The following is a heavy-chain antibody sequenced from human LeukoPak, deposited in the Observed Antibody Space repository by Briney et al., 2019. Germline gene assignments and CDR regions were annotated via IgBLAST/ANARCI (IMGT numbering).Heavy chain of an antibody. D-gene: IGHD5-18*01. J-gene: IGHJ4*02. CDR2: ISSSSSYI. V-gene: IGHV3-21*01. CDR1: GFTFTSYS. Sequence: GGSLRLSCAASGFTFTSYSMNWVRQAPGRGLEWVSSISSSSSYIYYADSVKGRFTISRDNAKNSLYLQMNSLRAEDTAVYYCAGANTAMWDYWGQGTLVTVSS. CDR3: AGANTAMWDY.